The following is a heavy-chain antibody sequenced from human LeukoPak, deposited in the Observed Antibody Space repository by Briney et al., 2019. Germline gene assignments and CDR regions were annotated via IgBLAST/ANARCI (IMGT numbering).Heavy chain of an antibody. D-gene: IGHD4-23*01. CDR1: GASISTYY. V-gene: IGHV4-59*01. CDR3: ARDGGYGGNIHYFDY. Sequence: SETLSLTCTVSGASISTYYWSWIRQPPGKGLEWIGYIYYSGSTNYNPSLKSRVTISVDTSKNQFSLKLSSVTAADTAVYYCARDGGYGGNIHYFDYWGQGTLVTVSS. CDR2: IYYSGST. J-gene: IGHJ4*02.